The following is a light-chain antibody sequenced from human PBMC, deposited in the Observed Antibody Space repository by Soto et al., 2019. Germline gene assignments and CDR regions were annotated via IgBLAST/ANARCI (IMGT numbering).Light chain of an antibody. CDR1: QSVRSH. J-gene: IGKJ4*01. Sequence: ERVLTHSPATLSLSPGEAATPSCRASQSVRSHVAWFQQRPGQAPRLLMYGVSTRATGMPARFSGSGSGTEFTLIISSLQSEDIADYYCQQYSDWPLTFGGGTKVDIK. CDR3: QQYSDWPLT. CDR2: GVS. V-gene: IGKV3D-15*01.